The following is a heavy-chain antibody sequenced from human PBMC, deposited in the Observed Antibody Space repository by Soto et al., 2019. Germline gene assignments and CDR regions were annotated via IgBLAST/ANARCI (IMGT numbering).Heavy chain of an antibody. CDR3: ARVPTYYYDSSGYYYPGYFDY. Sequence: SETLSLTCTVSGGSISSYYWSWIRQPPGKGLEWIGYIYYSGSTNYNPSLKSRVTISVDTSKNQFSLKLSSVTAADTAVYYCARVPTYYYDSSGYYYPGYFDYWGQGTLVTVSS. CDR2: IYYSGST. J-gene: IGHJ4*02. D-gene: IGHD3-22*01. CDR1: GGSISSYY. V-gene: IGHV4-59*01.